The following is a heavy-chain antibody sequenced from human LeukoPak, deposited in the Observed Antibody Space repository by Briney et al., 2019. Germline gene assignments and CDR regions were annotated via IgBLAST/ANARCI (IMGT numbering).Heavy chain of an antibody. Sequence: GSLILSCAAAGFTFSRSAMTWGRQTPGKGLDGGSGISSSGNTYYADSVKGRFTIFRENSKNILYLQMNGLRAKDTDVYYCVKGRISEDGLDFWGQGTLVSVSS. V-gene: IGHV3-23*01. CDR3: VKGRISEDGLDF. CDR2: ISSSGNT. J-gene: IGHJ4*02. CDR1: GFTFSRSA. D-gene: IGHD6-13*01.